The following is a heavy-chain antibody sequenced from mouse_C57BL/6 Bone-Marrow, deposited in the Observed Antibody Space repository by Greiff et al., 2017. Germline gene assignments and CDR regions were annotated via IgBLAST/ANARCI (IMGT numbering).Heavy chain of an antibody. CDR3: AKNGYYYGSDWYCDV. J-gene: IGHJ1*03. Sequence: QVQLQQSGPGLVQPSQSLSITCTVSGFSLTSYGVHWVRQSPGKGLAWLGVIWRGGSTDYNAAFMSRLSITKDNSKSQVFFKMNSLQADDTAIYYCAKNGYYYGSDWYCDVWGTATTVTVSS. CDR1: GFSLTSYG. CDR2: IWRGGST. D-gene: IGHD1-1*01. V-gene: IGHV2-5*01.